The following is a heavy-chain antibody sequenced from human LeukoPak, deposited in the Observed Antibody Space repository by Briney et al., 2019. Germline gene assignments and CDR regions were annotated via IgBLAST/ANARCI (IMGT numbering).Heavy chain of an antibody. Sequence: GGSLRLSCAASGFTFSSYGVHWVRQAPGKGLEWVAVIWYDGSNKYYADSVKGRFTISRDNSKNTLYLQMNSLRAEDTAVYYCASVGKLTPYYYGSGSSNYYGMDVWGQGTTVTVSS. CDR3: ASVGKLTPYYYGSGSSNYYGMDV. J-gene: IGHJ6*02. D-gene: IGHD3-10*01. CDR1: GFTFSSYG. V-gene: IGHV3-33*01. CDR2: IWYDGSNK.